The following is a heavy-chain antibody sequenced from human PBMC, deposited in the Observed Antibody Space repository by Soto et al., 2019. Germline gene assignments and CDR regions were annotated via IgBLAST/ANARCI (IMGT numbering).Heavy chain of an antibody. J-gene: IGHJ4*02. Sequence: EVQLLESGGGLVQPGGSLRLSCVASGLQFKNYTMRWVRQAPGRGWEWVSGISGSGGVTYYADSVKGRFTISRDNSKNTLYLQMNSLRANDTAVYYCAKDRQFRSYYESAGHYNNWGQGTLVTVSS. CDR1: GLQFKNYT. CDR3: AKDRQFRSYYESAGHYNN. D-gene: IGHD3-10*01. V-gene: IGHV3-23*01. CDR2: ISGSGGVT.